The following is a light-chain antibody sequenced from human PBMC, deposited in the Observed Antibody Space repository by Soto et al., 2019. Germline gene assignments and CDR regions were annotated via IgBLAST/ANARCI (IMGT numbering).Light chain of an antibody. CDR1: QDIGSW. J-gene: IGKJ5*01. CDR3: QQGGSFPIT. V-gene: IGKV1-12*01. CDR2: GAS. Sequence: DIQMIQSPSSVSASVGDRVTITCRASQDIGSWLAWYQQKPGKAPDLLIYGASSLQSGVPSRFYGSGSGTDLTLTISSLQPEDFATYYCQQGGSFPITFGQGTRLEIK.